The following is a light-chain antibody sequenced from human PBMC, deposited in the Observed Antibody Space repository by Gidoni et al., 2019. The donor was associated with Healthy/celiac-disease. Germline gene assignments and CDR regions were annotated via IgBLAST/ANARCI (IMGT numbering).Light chain of an antibody. CDR1: QSISSY. V-gene: IGKV1-39*01. CDR2: AAS. CDR3: QQSCNTPLYT. Sequence: DIQMTQSPSSLSASVGDRVTITCRASQSISSYLNWYQQKPGKAPKLLIYAASSLQSGVPSRFSGGGSWADFSLTISSLQPEDFATYYCQQSCNTPLYTFGQGTKLEIK. J-gene: IGKJ2*01.